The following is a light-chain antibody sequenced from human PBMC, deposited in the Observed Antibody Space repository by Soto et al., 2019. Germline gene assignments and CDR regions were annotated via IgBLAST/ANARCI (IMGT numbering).Light chain of an antibody. CDR1: QSVSNN. CDR3: QQYNNWWT. V-gene: IGKV3-15*01. Sequence: EIVMTQSPATLSVSPGERATLSCRASQSVSNNLAWYQKKPGQAPRLLIYGASSRASGIPDRFSGSGSGTDFTLTISSLQSEDFAVYYCQQYNNWWTFGQGTKVDIK. CDR2: GAS. J-gene: IGKJ1*01.